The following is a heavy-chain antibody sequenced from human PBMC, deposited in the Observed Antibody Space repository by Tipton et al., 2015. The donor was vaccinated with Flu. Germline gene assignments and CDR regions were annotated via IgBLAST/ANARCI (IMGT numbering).Heavy chain of an antibody. Sequence: TLSLTCAVYGGSFSSYYWSWIRQPPGKGLEWIGYIYYSGSTNYNPSLKSRVTISVDTSKNQFSLKLSSVTAADTAVYYCARSIQLWPLLDYWGQGTLVTVSS. J-gene: IGHJ4*02. CDR3: ARSIQLWPLLDY. V-gene: IGHV4-59*01. CDR2: IYYSGST. CDR1: GGSFSSYY. D-gene: IGHD5-18*01.